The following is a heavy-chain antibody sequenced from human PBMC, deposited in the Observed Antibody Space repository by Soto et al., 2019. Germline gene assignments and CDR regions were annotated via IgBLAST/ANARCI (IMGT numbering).Heavy chain of an antibody. CDR2: IIPIFGTA. D-gene: IGHD1-26*01. Sequence: QVQLVQSWAEVKKPGSSVKVSCKASGGTFSSYAISWVRQAPGQGLEWMGGIIPIFGTANYAQKLQGRVTITADESTSTDYMELSSLRSEDKAVYYCERDDPAVELLSLCYWGQGTLVTVSS. J-gene: IGHJ4*02. V-gene: IGHV1-69*01. CDR3: ERDDPAVELLSLCY. CDR1: GGTFSSYA.